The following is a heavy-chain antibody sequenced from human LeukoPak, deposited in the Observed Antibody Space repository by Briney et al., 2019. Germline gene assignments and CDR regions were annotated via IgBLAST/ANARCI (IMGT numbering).Heavy chain of an antibody. CDR2: IKQDGSEK. V-gene: IGHV3-7*01. CDR3: ARVPNVVHFDY. CDR1: GFTFSSYW. D-gene: IGHD2-15*01. Sequence: PGGSLRLSCAASGFTFSSYWMSWVRQAPGKGLEWVANIKQDGSEKYYVDSVKVRFTISRDNAKNSLYLQMNSLRAEDTAVYYCARVPNVVHFDYWGQGTLVTVSS. J-gene: IGHJ4*02.